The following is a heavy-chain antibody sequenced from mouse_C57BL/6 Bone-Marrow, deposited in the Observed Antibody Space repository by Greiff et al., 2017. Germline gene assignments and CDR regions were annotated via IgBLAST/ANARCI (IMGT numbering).Heavy chain of an antibody. CDR2: IYPRDGST. CDR1: GYTFTDHT. Sequence: VQLQQSDAELVKPGASVKISCKVSGYTFTDHTIHWMKQRPEQGLEWIGYIYPRDGSTKYNEKFKGKATLTADKSSSTAYMQLNSLTSEDSAVYFCAREGRYDCYYVGAMDYWGQGTSVTVSS. V-gene: IGHV1-78*01. CDR3: AREGRYDCYYVGAMDY. D-gene: IGHD2-3*01. J-gene: IGHJ4*01.